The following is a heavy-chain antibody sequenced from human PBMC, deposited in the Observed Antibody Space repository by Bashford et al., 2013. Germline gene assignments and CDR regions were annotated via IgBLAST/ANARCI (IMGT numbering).Heavy chain of an antibody. Sequence: GGSLRLSCAASGFTFSDYYMSWIRQAPGQGLEWVSYISGRADTIYYTDSVKGRFTISRDNAENSLYLQMYSLRDEDTAVYYCARDKNYGFDMWGQGTMVTVSS. CDR3: ARDKNYGFDM. CDR2: ISGRADTI. V-gene: IGHV3-11*04. CDR1: GFTFSDYY. J-gene: IGHJ3*02.